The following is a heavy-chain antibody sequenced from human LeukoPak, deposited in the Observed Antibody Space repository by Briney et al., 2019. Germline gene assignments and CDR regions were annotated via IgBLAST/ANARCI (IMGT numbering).Heavy chain of an antibody. CDR1: GGSISSALYH. Sequence: SETLSLTCTVSGGSISSALYHWGWIRQPRGKNLEWLGSVYYTGSTHNNRSLKSRVTISVDTSKNQFSLNLSSVTAADTVVYYCARQEIGLRSFDPWGQGTLVTVSS. V-gene: IGHV4-39*01. D-gene: IGHD3/OR15-3a*01. J-gene: IGHJ5*02. CDR3: ARQEIGLRSFDP. CDR2: VYYTGST.